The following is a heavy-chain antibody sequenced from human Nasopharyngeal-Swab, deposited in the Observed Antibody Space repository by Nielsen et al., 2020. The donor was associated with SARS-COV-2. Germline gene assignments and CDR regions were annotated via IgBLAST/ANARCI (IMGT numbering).Heavy chain of an antibody. D-gene: IGHD2-2*01. Sequence: GESLKISWAAAGFTFSSYWMSLVRQAPGKGLEWGANIKQDGSEKYYVDSVKGRFTISRDNAKNSLYLQMNSLRAEDTAVYYCARDLAFLALDIVGVPVRLGYGMDVWSQGTTVTVSS. J-gene: IGHJ6*02. V-gene: IGHV3-7*03. CDR2: IKQDGSEK. CDR1: GFTFSSYW. CDR3: ARDLAFLALDIVGVPVRLGYGMDV.